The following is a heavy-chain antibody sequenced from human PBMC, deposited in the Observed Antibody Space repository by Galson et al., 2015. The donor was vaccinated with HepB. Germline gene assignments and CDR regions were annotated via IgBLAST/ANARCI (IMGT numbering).Heavy chain of an antibody. Sequence: SLRLSCAASSGLPFDDYTMRWVRQRPGTGLEWVSLISYDGTSANYIAAVEGRFTISRDNGKDSLYLQMNSLTSDDTAVYYCAKVGGYYAFEFWGQGILVTVSS. V-gene: IGHV3-43*01. CDR1: SGLPFDDYT. J-gene: IGHJ4*02. D-gene: IGHD1-26*01. CDR3: AKVGGYYAFEF. CDR2: ISYDGTSA.